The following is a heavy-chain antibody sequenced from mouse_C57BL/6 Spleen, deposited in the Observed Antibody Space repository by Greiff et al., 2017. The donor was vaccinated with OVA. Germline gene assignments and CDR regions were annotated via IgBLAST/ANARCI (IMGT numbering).Heavy chain of an antibody. D-gene: IGHD2-3*01. J-gene: IGHJ4*01. CDR3: AVTTFYAMDY. V-gene: IGHV1-72*01. CDR2: IDPNSGGT. Sequence: VKLQQPGAELVKPGASVTLSCKASGYTFTSYWMHWVKQRPGRGLEWIGRIDPNSGGTKYNEKFKSKATLTVDKPSSTAYMQLSSLTSEDSAVYYCAVTTFYAMDYWGQGTSVTVSS. CDR1: GYTFTSYW.